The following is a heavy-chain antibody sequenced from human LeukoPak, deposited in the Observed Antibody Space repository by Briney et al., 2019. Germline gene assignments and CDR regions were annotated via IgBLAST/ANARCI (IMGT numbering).Heavy chain of an antibody. CDR2: IYYSGST. Sequence: PSETLSLTCTVSGGSISSSSYYWGWIRQPPGKGLEWIGSIYYSGSTYYNPSLKSRVTISVDTSKDQLSLKLSSVTAADTAVYYCARRVGYDISTGYYQSFDYWGQGTLVTVSS. V-gene: IGHV4-39*01. J-gene: IGHJ4*02. D-gene: IGHD3-9*01. CDR3: ARRVGYDISTGYYQSFDY. CDR1: GGSISSSSYY.